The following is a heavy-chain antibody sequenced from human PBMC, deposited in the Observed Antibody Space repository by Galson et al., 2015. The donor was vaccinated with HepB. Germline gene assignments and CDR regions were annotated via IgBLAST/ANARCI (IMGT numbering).Heavy chain of an antibody. J-gene: IGHJ4*02. D-gene: IGHD2-2*01. CDR1: GYTFTSYG. V-gene: IGHV1-18*01. CDR3: ARGVGCSSTSCYRLVDY. Sequence: SVKVSCKASGYTFTSYGISWVRQAPGQGLEWMGWISAYNGNTNYAQKLQGRVTMTTDTSTSTAYMELRSLRSDDTAVYYCARGVGCSSTSCYRLVDYWGQGTLVTVSS. CDR2: ISAYNGNT.